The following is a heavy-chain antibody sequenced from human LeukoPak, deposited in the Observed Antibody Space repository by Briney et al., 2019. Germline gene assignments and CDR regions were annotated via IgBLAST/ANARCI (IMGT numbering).Heavy chain of an antibody. J-gene: IGHJ3*02. CDR3: ARDHFDWLLNRAFDI. V-gene: IGHV4-59*12. D-gene: IGHD3-9*01. Sequence: SETLSLTCTVSGGSISSYYWSWIRQPPGKGLEWIGYIYYSGSTNYNPSLKSRVTISVDTSKNQFSLKLSSVTAADTAVYYCARDHFDWLLNRAFDIWGQGTTVTVSS. CDR2: IYYSGST. CDR1: GGSISSYY.